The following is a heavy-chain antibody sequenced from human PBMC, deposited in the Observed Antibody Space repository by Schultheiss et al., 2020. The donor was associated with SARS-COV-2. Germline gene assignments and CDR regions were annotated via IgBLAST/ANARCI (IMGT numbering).Heavy chain of an antibody. Sequence: SETLSLTCTVSGGSISSYYWSWIRQPPGKGLEWIGYIYYSGSTNYNPSLKSRVTISVDTSKNQFSLKLSSVTAADTAVYYCARGLGIAARLDWFDPWGQGNLVTVSS. D-gene: IGHD6-6*01. CDR3: ARGLGIAARLDWFDP. J-gene: IGHJ5*02. V-gene: IGHV4-59*12. CDR1: GGSISSYY. CDR2: IYYSGST.